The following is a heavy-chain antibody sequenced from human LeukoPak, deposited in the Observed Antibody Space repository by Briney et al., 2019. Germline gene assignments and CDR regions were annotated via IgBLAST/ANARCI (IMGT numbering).Heavy chain of an antibody. Sequence: ASVKVSCKASGGTFSNYAISWVRQAPGQGLEWMGGIIPIFGTADYAQKFQAKVTITADESTSTAYMELSSLRAEDTAVYYCARDLVGSASSYSSGAWDYWGQGTLVTVSS. CDR2: IIPIFGTA. CDR1: GGTFSNYA. CDR3: ARDLVGSASSYSSGAWDY. D-gene: IGHD3-22*01. V-gene: IGHV1-69*13. J-gene: IGHJ4*02.